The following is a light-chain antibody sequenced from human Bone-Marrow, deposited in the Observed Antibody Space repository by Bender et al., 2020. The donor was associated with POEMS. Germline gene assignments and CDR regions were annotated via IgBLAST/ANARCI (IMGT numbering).Light chain of an antibody. V-gene: IGLV1-44*01. Sequence: QSVLTQPPSASGTPGQRVTISCSGGSSNIGAHVVNWYQHLPGTAPKLLIYSSHRRPSEVPDRFSGSRSGTSASLAITGLQSEDEADYYCAAWDDTLNAPGFGGGTKLTVL. J-gene: IGLJ3*02. CDR3: AAWDDTLNAPG. CDR1: SSNIGAHV. CDR2: SSH.